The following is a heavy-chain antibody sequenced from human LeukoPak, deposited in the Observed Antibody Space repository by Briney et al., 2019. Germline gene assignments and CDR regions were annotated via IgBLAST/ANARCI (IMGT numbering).Heavy chain of an antibody. V-gene: IGHV3-21*01. CDR2: ISSSSSYI. Sequence: GGSLRLSCAASGFTFSSYSMNWVRQAPGKGLEWVSSISSSSSYIYYADSVKGRFTISRDNAKNSLCLQMNSLRAEDTAVYYCARGGFEKQWLPPHYWGHGTLVTVSS. D-gene: IGHD6-19*01. CDR3: ARGGFEKQWLPPHY. CDR1: GFTFSSYS. J-gene: IGHJ4*01.